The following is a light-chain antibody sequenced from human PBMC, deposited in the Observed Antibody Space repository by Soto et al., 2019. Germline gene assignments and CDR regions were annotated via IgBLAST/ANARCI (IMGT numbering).Light chain of an antibody. Sequence: QSALTQPASVSGSPGQSITISCTGTSSDVGGYNYVSWYQQHPGKTPKLMISEVSNRPSRVSNRFSGSKSGNTASLTISGLQAEDEADYYCSSYTSSSSWVFGGGTKLTVL. V-gene: IGLV2-14*01. CDR1: SSDVGGYNY. CDR2: EVS. J-gene: IGLJ3*02. CDR3: SSYTSSSSWV.